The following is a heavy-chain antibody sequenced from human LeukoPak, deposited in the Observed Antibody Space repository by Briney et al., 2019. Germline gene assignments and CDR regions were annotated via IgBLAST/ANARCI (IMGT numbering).Heavy chain of an antibody. Sequence: PSETLSFTCTVSGGSISSYYWSWIRQPPGKGLEWIGYIYYSGSTNYNPSLKSRVTISVDTSKNQFSLKLSSVTAADTAVYYCARALYTNSWFDPWGQGTLVTVSS. J-gene: IGHJ5*02. CDR3: ARALYTNSWFDP. D-gene: IGHD3-16*01. CDR1: GGSISSYY. V-gene: IGHV4-59*01. CDR2: IYYSGST.